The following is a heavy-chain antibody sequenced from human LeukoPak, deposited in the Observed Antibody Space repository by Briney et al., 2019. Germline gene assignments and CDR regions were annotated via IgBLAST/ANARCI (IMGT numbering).Heavy chain of an antibody. D-gene: IGHD3-3*01. Sequence: GGSLRLSCAASGFTSSSYSMNWVRQAPGKGLEWVSSISSSSSYIYYADSVKGRFTISRDNAKNSLYLQMNSLRAEDTAVYYCARDPYYDFWSGYYCYFDYWGQGTLVTVSS. CDR2: ISSSSSYI. J-gene: IGHJ4*02. CDR3: ARDPYYDFWSGYYCYFDY. V-gene: IGHV3-21*01. CDR1: GFTSSSYS.